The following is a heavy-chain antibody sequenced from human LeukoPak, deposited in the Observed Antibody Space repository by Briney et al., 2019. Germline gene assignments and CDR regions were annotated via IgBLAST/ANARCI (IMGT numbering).Heavy chain of an antibody. J-gene: IGHJ6*03. Sequence: SETLSLTCTVSGGSISSYYWSWIRQPPGKGLEWIGYIYYSGSTNYNPSLKSRVTISVDTSKNQFSLKLSSVTAADTAVYYCARGFRLERYNWNYGGYYYYMDVWGKGTTVTVSS. D-gene: IGHD1-7*01. V-gene: IGHV4-59*12. CDR3: ARGFRLERYNWNYGGYYYYMDV. CDR2: IYYSGST. CDR1: GGSISSYY.